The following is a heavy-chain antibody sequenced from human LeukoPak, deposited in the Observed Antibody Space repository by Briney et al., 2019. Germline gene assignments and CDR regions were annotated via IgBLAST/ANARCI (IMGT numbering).Heavy chain of an antibody. D-gene: IGHD6-19*01. J-gene: IGHJ4*02. CDR2: IYSGGST. Sequence: GGSLRLSCAASGFTVSSNYMSWVRQAPGKGLEWVSVIYSGGSTYYADSVKGRFTISRDNSKNTLYLQMNSLRAEDTAVYYCAVTRGYSSGGGGFGYWGQGTLVTVSS. CDR3: AVTRGYSSGGGGFGY. CDR1: GFTVSSNY. V-gene: IGHV3-53*01.